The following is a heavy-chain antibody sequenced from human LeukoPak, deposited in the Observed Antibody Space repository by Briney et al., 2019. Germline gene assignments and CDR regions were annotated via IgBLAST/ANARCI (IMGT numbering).Heavy chain of an antibody. CDR3: AKTSQLRYFDWLRGAGAFDI. CDR2: IKSDGSGT. CDR1: GFAFGVAW. J-gene: IGHJ3*02. Sequence: GGSLRLSCAASGFAFGVAWMHWVRQAPGKGLVWVSVIKSDGSGTTYADSVKGRFTISRDNSKNTLYLQMNSLRAEDTAVYYCAKTSQLRYFDWLRGAGAFDIWGQGTMVTVSS. V-gene: IGHV3-74*03. D-gene: IGHD3-9*01.